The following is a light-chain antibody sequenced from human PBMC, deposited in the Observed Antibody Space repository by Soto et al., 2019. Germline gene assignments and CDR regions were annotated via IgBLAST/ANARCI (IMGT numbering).Light chain of an antibody. CDR3: QQYKNWLALT. Sequence: EIVMTQSPATLSVSPGERATLSCRASQRVSSNLAWYQQKPGQAPRLLIYGVSTRATGIPARFSGSGSGTEFTLTISSLQSEDSADYYCQQYKNWLALTFGGGTKVDIK. CDR1: QRVSSN. J-gene: IGKJ4*01. CDR2: GVS. V-gene: IGKV3-15*01.